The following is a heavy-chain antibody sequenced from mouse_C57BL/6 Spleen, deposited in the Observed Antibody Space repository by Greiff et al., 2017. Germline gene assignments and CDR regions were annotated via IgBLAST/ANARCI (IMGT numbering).Heavy chain of an antibody. CDR1: GYAFSSSW. CDR3: YYYGRSYGYFDV. V-gene: IGHV1-82*01. D-gene: IGHD1-1*01. J-gene: IGHJ1*03. Sequence: QVQLQQSGPELVKPGASVKISCKASGYAFSSSWMNWVKQRPGKGLEWIGRIYPGDGDTNYNGKFKGKATLTADKSSSTAYMQLSSLTSEDSAVYFCYYYGRSYGYFDVWGTGTTVTVSS. CDR2: IYPGDGDT.